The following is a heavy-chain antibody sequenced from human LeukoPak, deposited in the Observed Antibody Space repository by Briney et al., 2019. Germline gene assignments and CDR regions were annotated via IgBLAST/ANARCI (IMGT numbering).Heavy chain of an antibody. Sequence: SETLSLTCTVSGGSISSYYWSWIRQPPGKGLEWIGYIYYSGSTNYNPSLKSRVTISVDTSKNQFSLKLSSVTAAGTAVYYCAREIPGGFGHNFDYWGQGTLVTVSS. CDR1: GGSISSYY. V-gene: IGHV4-59*01. D-gene: IGHD3-16*01. CDR3: AREIPGGFGHNFDY. J-gene: IGHJ4*02. CDR2: IYYSGST.